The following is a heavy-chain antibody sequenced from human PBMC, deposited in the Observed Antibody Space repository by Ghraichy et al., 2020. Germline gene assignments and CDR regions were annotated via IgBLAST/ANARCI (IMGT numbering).Heavy chain of an antibody. CDR3: ASGGPPYCSGGSCYFLDY. V-gene: IGHV3-30*02. J-gene: IGHJ4*02. CDR1: GFTFSNYG. CDR2: IRYDGSNK. Sequence: GGSLRLSCAASGFTFSNYGIHWVRQAPGKGLEWVAFIRYDGSNKYYADSVKGRFTISRDNSKNTLSLQMNSLRAEDTAVYYCASGGPPYCSGGSCYFLDYWGQGTLVTVSS. D-gene: IGHD2-15*01.